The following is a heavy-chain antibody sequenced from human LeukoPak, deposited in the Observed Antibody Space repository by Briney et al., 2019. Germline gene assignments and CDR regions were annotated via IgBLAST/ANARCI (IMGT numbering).Heavy chain of an antibody. CDR3: ARDSAYDYVWGSYRMDDAFDI. CDR2: ISACNGNT. J-gene: IGHJ3*02. CDR1: GYTFTSYG. D-gene: IGHD3-16*02. Sequence: GASVKVSCKASGYTFTSYGISWVRQAPGQGLEWMGWISACNGNTNYAQKLQGRVTMTTDTSTSTAYMELRSLRSDDTAVYYCARDSAYDYVWGSYRMDDAFDIWGQGTMVTVSS. V-gene: IGHV1-18*01.